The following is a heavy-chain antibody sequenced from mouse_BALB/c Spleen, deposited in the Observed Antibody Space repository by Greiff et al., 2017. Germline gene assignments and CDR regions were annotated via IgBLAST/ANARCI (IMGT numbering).Heavy chain of an antibody. CDR1: GFTFSSYG. CDR2: ISSGGSYT. J-gene: IGHJ3*01. D-gene: IGHD2-5*01. Sequence: EVQLVESGGDLVKPGGSLKLSCAASGFTFSSYGMSWVRQTPDKRLEWVATISSGGSYTYYPDSVKGRFTISRDNAKNTLYLQMSSLKSEDTAMYYCEREGSHYTGFAYWGQGTLVTVSA. V-gene: IGHV5-6*01. CDR3: EREGSHYTGFAY.